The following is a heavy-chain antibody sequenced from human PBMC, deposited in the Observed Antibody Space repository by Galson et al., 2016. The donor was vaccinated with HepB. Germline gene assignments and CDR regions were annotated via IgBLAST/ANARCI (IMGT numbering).Heavy chain of an antibody. CDR2: IFSGGNT. J-gene: IGHJ5*02. CDR1: SGSISSGSFS. V-gene: IGHV4-61*02. CDR3: ARSSRRAAAMVLNP. D-gene: IGHD5-18*01. Sequence: TLSLTCTVPSGSISSGSFSWSWIRQPAGKGLEWIGLIFSGGNTNYSPSFKSRVTISLDTSLSQISLNLSSVTAADTAVYFCARSSRRAAAMVLNPWGQGTLVTVSS.